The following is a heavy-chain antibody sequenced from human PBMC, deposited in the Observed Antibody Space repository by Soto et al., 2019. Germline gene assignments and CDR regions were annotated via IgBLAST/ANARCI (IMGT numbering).Heavy chain of an antibody. CDR3: AMSNYPKTFDY. CDR1: GGSVTTTGYS. D-gene: IGHD4-4*01. Sequence: QLQLQESGSGLVKPSQTLSLTCAVSGGSVTTTGYSWIWIRQPPGKGLEWIAYIYPTGGTSYNPYFKSRFSISMDSSKNQFSLTLCSGTAAHTAVYYCAMSNYPKTFDYWGQGILVTVSS. CDR2: IYPTGGT. J-gene: IGHJ4*02. V-gene: IGHV4-30-2*01.